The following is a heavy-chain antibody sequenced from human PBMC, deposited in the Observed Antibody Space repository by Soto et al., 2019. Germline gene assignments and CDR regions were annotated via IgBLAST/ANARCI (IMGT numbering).Heavy chain of an antibody. V-gene: IGHV3-74*01. CDR1: GFTFSTYW. CDR2: LLGDGSNT. Sequence: GESLKISCTASGFTFSTYWMHWVRQAPGKGLTWVARLLGDGSNTAYADSVKGRFTISRDNAKNTLYLQMNSLRPEDTAVYYCVRGDAGNFRMIFWGQGTLVTVSS. D-gene: IGHD1-1*01. J-gene: IGHJ4*02. CDR3: VRGDAGNFRMIF.